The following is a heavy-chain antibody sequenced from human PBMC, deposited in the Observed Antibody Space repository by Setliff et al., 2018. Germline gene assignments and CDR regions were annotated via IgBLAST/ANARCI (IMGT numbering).Heavy chain of an antibody. CDR2: ITAGIVDT. Sequence: ASVKVSCKASGYTSTTNALHWVRQAPGQSLEWMGWITAGIVDTKYSQKFQGRITITRDTSASTSYMELRSLRSDDTAVYYCARSYDSGFYHQRDAYDIWGQGTMVTVS. D-gene: IGHD3-22*01. CDR3: ARSYDSGFYHQRDAYDI. V-gene: IGHV1-3*01. J-gene: IGHJ3*02. CDR1: GYTSTTNA.